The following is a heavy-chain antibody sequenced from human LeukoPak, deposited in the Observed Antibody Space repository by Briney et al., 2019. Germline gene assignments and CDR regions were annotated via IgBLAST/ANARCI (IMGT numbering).Heavy chain of an antibody. J-gene: IGHJ4*02. CDR1: GFTFSSYA. CDR2: LRGGGGTT. CDR3: AKTGGALDI. V-gene: IGHV3-23*01. Sequence: GGSLRLSCAASGFTFSSYAMSWVRQAPGKGLEWVSALRGGGGTTYYADSVKGRFTISRDNSKNTLYLQLNSLRAEDTAVYYCAKTGGALDIWGQGTLVSVSS. D-gene: IGHD4-23*01.